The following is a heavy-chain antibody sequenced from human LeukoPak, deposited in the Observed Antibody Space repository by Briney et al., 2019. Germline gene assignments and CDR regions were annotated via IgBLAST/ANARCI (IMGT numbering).Heavy chain of an antibody. V-gene: IGHV4-59*01. CDR2: IYYSGST. D-gene: IGHD2-15*01. CDR3: ARERCSGGSCYLGGVLRGYFDS. CDR1: GASISSYY. J-gene: IGHJ4*02. Sequence: PSETLSLTCTVSGASISSYYWSWIRQPPGKGLEWIGYIYYSGSTNYNPSLKSRVTISVDTSKNQFSLKLSSVTAADTAVYYCARERCSGGSCYLGGVLRGYFDSWGQGTLVTVSS.